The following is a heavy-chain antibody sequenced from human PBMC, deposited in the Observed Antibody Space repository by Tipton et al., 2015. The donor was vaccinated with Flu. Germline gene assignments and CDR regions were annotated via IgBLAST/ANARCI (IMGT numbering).Heavy chain of an antibody. CDR3: ARAKGYYYYYYMDV. J-gene: IGHJ6*03. CDR2: INHSGST. CDR1: GGSFSGYY. Sequence: SLTCAVYGGSFSGYYWSWIRQSPGKGLEWIGEINHSGSTNYNPSLKSRVTISVDTSKNQFSLKLSSVTAADTAVYYCARAKGYYYYYYMDVWGKGTTVTVSS. V-gene: IGHV4-34*01.